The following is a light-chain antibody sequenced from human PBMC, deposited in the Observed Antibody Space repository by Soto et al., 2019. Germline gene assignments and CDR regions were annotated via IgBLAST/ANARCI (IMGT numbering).Light chain of an antibody. V-gene: IGKV1-39*01. CDR1: QSISNY. Sequence: DIQMTQSPSSLSASVGDRVTITCRASQSISNYLNWYQQKPGKAPKLLIYAASSLQSGVPSRFSGSGSGTDFTLTISSLQPEDFATYYGQQSYSTPPAFGGGTKVEIK. J-gene: IGKJ4*01. CDR2: AAS. CDR3: QQSYSTPPA.